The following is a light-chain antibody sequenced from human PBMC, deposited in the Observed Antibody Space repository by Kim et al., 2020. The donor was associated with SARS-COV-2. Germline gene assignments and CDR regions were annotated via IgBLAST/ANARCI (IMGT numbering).Light chain of an antibody. CDR1: KLGDKY. Sequence: SYELTQPPSVSVSPGQTASITCSGDKLGDKYACWYQQKPGQSPVLVIYQDSKRPSGIPERFSGSNSGNTATLTISGTQAMDEADCYCQAWDSSTALVVFGGGTQLTVL. J-gene: IGLJ2*01. CDR2: QDS. V-gene: IGLV3-1*01. CDR3: QAWDSSTALVV.